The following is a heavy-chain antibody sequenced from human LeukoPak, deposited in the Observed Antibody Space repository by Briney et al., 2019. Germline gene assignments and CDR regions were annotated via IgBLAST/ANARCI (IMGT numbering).Heavy chain of an antibody. CDR2: IIPIFGTA. Sequence: SVKVSCEASAGTFRSDAISWVRQAPGQGLEWMGGIIPIFGTANYAQKFQGRDTITTDESTSTAYMELSSLRSEDTAVYYCARVRDELQLPYYFDYWGQGTLVTVSS. V-gene: IGHV1-69*05. CDR1: AGTFRSDA. J-gene: IGHJ4*02. CDR3: ARVRDELQLPYYFDY. D-gene: IGHD5-24*01.